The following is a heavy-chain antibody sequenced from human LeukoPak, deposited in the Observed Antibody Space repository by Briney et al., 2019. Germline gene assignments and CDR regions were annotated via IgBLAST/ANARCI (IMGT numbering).Heavy chain of an antibody. CDR3: AKVLGRGVRVGGLDI. Sequence: GGSLRLSCTASGFTFSIYAMRWVRQAPGKGLEWVSAISGNGDGTYYADSMKGRFTISRDNSKNTLYLQMNSLRAGDTAVYYCAKVLGRGVRVGGLDIWGQGTMVTVSS. CDR2: ISGNGDGT. J-gene: IGHJ3*02. V-gene: IGHV3-23*01. D-gene: IGHD3-16*01. CDR1: GFTFSIYA.